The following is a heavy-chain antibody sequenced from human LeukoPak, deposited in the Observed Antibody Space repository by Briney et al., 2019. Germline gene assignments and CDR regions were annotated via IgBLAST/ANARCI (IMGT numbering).Heavy chain of an antibody. Sequence: PGGSLRLSCAASGFIFSNYAMNWVRQAPGKGLEWVSSISGGTGSAAYADSVKGRFTMPRDNSKNTLYLQMNSLRAEDTAVYYCAKDGGYGSGNYYPDYWGQGTLVTVSS. CDR1: GFIFSNYA. J-gene: IGHJ4*02. CDR3: AKDGGYGSGNYYPDY. CDR2: ISGGTGSA. D-gene: IGHD3-10*01. V-gene: IGHV3-23*01.